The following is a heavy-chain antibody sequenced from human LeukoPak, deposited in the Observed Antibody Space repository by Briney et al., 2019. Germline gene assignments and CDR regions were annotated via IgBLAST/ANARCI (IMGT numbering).Heavy chain of an antibody. Sequence: ASVKVSCKASGYTFTSYGISWVRQAPGQGLEGMGWISAYNGNTNYAQKLQGRVTMTTDTSTSTAYMELSSLRSDDTAVYYCARGTFGRYCTSPRCYSPTDDAFYSWGQRTMVTVSS. CDR2: ISAYNGNT. J-gene: IGHJ3*02. D-gene: IGHD2-2*01. CDR3: ARGTFGRYCTSPRCYSPTDDAFYS. V-gene: IGHV1-18*01. CDR1: GYTFTSYG.